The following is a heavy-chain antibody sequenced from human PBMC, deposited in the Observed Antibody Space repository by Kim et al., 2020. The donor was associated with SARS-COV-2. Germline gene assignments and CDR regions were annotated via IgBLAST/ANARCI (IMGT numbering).Heavy chain of an antibody. Sequence: SETLSLTCTVSGGSISSGGYYWSWIRQHPGKGLEWIGYIYYSGSTYYNPSLKSRVTISVDTSKNQFSLKLSSVTAADTAVYYCARWSITMIVGGFDPWGQGTLVTVSS. J-gene: IGHJ5*02. CDR3: ARWSITMIVGGFDP. CDR1: GGSISSGGYY. D-gene: IGHD3-22*01. CDR2: IYYSGST. V-gene: IGHV4-31*03.